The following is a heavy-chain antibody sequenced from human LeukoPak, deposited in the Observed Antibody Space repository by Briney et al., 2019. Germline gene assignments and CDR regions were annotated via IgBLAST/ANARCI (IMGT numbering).Heavy chain of an antibody. CDR3: ARLKLLWSNYFDY. D-gene: IGHD2-2*01. Sequence: GGSLRLSCAASGFTFSSYWMNWVRQAPGKGLEWVANIKQDGSEKYYVDSVKGRFTISRDNAKNSLYLQMNSLRAEDTAVYYCARLKLLWSNYFDYWGQGTLVTVSS. J-gene: IGHJ4*02. V-gene: IGHV3-7*01. CDR2: IKQDGSEK. CDR1: GFTFSSYW.